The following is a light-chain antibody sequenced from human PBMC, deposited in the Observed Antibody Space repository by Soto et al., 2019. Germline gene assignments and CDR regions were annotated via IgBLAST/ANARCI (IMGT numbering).Light chain of an antibody. CDR3: QQYYPTLT. CDR1: QSVLLTSNNKNY. Sequence: DIVMTQSPDSLAVSLGERATTNCKSSQSVLLTSNNKNYLAWYQQKPGQPPKVLISWASTRESGVPDRFSGSGSGTDFTLTITSLQAEDVAVYYSQQYYPTLTFGGGTKVEIK. J-gene: IGKJ4*01. CDR2: WAS. V-gene: IGKV4-1*01.